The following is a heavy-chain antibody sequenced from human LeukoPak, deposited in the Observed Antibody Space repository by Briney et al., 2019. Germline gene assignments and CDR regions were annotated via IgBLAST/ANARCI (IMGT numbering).Heavy chain of an antibody. D-gene: IGHD5-18*01. V-gene: IGHV4-38-2*02. Sequence: SETLSLTCSVSAYSISSGYYWGWIRQPPGKGLEWIGNIYHSGSTYYNPSLKSRVTISLDTSNNQFSLKLSSVTAADTAVYYCARVVDTAPYYFDYWGQGILVTVSS. CDR3: ARVVDTAPYYFDY. J-gene: IGHJ4*02. CDR1: AYSISSGYY. CDR2: IYHSGST.